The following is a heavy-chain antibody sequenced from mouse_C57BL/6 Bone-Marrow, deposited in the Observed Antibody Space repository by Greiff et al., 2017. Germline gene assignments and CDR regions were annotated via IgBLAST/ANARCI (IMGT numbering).Heavy chain of an antibody. J-gene: IGHJ3*01. D-gene: IGHD3-3*01. CDR3: ARAGLAY. CDR2: ISYDGSN. Sequence: EVKLVESGPGLVKPSQSLSLTCSVTGYSITSGYYWNWIRQFPGNKLEWMGYISYDGSNNYNPSLKNRISITRDTSKNQFFLKLNSVTTEDTATYYCARAGLAYWGQGTLVTVSA. V-gene: IGHV3-6*01. CDR1: GYSITSGYY.